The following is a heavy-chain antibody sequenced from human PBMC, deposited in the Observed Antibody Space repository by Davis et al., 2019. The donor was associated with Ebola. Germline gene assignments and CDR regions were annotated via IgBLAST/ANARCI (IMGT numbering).Heavy chain of an antibody. CDR1: GFTFSSYG. Sequence: PGGSLRLSCAASGFTFSSYGMHWVRQAPGKGLEWVAVISYDGSNKYYADSVKGRFTISRDNSKNTLYLQMNSLRAEDTAVYYCAKDKGKYKYYFDYWGQGTLVTVSS. D-gene: IGHD1-1*01. CDR3: AKDKGKYKYYFDY. J-gene: IGHJ4*02. CDR2: ISYDGSNK. V-gene: IGHV3-30*18.